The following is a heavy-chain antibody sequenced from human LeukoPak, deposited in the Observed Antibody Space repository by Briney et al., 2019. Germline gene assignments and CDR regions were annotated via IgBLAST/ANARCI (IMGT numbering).Heavy chain of an antibody. CDR3: AREVYCSGGSCYFAFTPDAFDI. CDR1: GFTSRRYS. CDR2: ISSSSSYI. Sequence: PLGCLRLSPAPSGFTSRRYSTSGVRPTPGKGLEWVSSISSSSSYIYYADSVKGRFTISRDNAQNSLYLQMNSLRAEDTAVYYCAREVYCSGGSCYFAFTPDAFDIWGQGAMVTVSS. V-gene: IGHV3-21*01. J-gene: IGHJ3*02. D-gene: IGHD2-15*01.